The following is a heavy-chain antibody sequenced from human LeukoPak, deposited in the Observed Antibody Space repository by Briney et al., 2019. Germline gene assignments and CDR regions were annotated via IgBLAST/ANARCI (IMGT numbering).Heavy chain of an antibody. V-gene: IGHV4-38-2*01. Sequence: SETLSLTCAVSGYSISSGYYWGWIRQPPGQGLEWIGSIYHSGSTFYNPCLKSRVTISVDTSKNQFSLNLRSVTAADTAVYYCARQQRDFWSGYHPHAFDIWGQGTMVTVSS. CDR2: IYHSGST. CDR1: GYSISSGYY. D-gene: IGHD3-3*01. CDR3: ARQQRDFWSGYHPHAFDI. J-gene: IGHJ3*02.